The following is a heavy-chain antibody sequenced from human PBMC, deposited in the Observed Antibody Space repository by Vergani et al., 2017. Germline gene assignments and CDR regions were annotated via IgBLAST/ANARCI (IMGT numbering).Heavy chain of an antibody. CDR2: ISSSSSYI. Sequence: EVQLVESGGGLVKPGGSLRLSCAASGFTFSSYSMNWVRQAPGKGLEWVSSISSSSSYIYYADSVKGRFTISRDNAKNSLYLQMNSLRAEDTAVYYCARDTRGDYDLWSGSTRPFDYWGQGTLVTVSS. CDR3: ARDTRGDYDLWSGSTRPFDY. V-gene: IGHV3-21*01. D-gene: IGHD3-3*01. J-gene: IGHJ4*02. CDR1: GFTFSSYS.